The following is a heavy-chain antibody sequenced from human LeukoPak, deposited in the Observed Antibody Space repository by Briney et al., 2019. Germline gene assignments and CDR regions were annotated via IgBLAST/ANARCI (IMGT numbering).Heavy chain of an antibody. CDR3: ACITIFGVVTPGSFDY. V-gene: IGHV3-53*01. CDR2: IYSGGST. CDR1: GFTVSSNY. Sequence: PGGSLRLSCAASGFTVSSNYMSWVRQAPGKGLEWVSVIYSGGSTYYADSVKGRFTISRDNSKNTLYLQMNSLRAEDTAVYYCACITIFGVVTPGSFDYWGQGTLVTVSS. D-gene: IGHD3-3*01. J-gene: IGHJ4*02.